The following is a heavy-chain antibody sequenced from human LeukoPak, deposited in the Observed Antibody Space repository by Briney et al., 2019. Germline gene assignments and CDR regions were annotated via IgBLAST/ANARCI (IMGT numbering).Heavy chain of an antibody. CDR2: INPNSGGA. V-gene: IGHV1-2*02. J-gene: IGHJ3*02. CDR3: ARVTYLTTSFDAFDI. D-gene: IGHD4-17*01. Sequence: ASVKVSCKASGYTFTGYNIHWVRQAPGQGLEWMGWINPNSGGANYAQKFQGRVTMTRDTSTSTAYMELSRLTSDDTAVYYCARVTYLTTSFDAFDIWGQGTMVTVSS. CDR1: GYTFTGYN.